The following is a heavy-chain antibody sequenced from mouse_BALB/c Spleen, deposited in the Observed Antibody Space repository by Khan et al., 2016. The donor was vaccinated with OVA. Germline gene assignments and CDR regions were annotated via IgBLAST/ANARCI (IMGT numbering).Heavy chain of an antibody. V-gene: IGHV2-6-4*01. CDR2: IWVGGST. Sequence: QVQLKQSGPGLVAPSQSLSITCTVSGFSLSRYSVHWVRQPPGKGLEWLGMIWVGGSTDYNSALKSRLSISKDNSKSQVFLKMNSLQTDDTALYYCARSRDGGSYWYFDVWGAGTTVPVSS. CDR1: GFSLSRYS. CDR3: ARSRDGGSYWYFDV. J-gene: IGHJ1*01.